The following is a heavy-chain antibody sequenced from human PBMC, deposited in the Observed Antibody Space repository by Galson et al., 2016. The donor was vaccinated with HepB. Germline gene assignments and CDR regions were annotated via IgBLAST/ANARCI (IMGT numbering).Heavy chain of an antibody. D-gene: IGHD2-8*01. CDR3: ARVRRQGEYCTDGDCFGWGWFDS. V-gene: IGHV3-33*01. CDR2: IWHDGTNK. CDR1: GFSFSSYD. Sequence: SLRLSCAASGFSFSSYDIHWVRQAPGKGLEWVAVIWHDGTNKYYADPVQGRFLISRDNSTNGVYLNMNRLRAADTAFDYCARVRRQGEYCTDGDCFGWGWFDSWGQGIPVTVSS. J-gene: IGHJ5*01.